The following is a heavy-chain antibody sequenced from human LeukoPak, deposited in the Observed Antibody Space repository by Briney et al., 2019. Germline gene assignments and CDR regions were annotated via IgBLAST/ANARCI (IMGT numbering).Heavy chain of an antibody. CDR3: ARVWDCTSATCHYYFDS. CDR2: ISGGGAYI. CDR1: GFTFSSYR. J-gene: IGHJ4*02. D-gene: IGHD2-8*01. V-gene: IGHV3-21*01. Sequence: NPGGSLRLSCAASGFTFSSYRMAWVRQTPGRGLEWVSSISGGGAYIDYADSLKGRFTISRDNTLKSLYLQMNSLRAEDTAVYFCARVWDCTSATCHYYFDSWGQGTLVTVSS.